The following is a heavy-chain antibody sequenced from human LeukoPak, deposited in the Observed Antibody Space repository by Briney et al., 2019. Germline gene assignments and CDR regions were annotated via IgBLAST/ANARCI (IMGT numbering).Heavy chain of an antibody. J-gene: IGHJ4*01. Sequence: GGSLRLSCAASGFTFSSYWMHWVRQAPGKGLVWVSRIDTDGSNTGYADSVKGRFTISRDNAKNSLYLQMNSLRAEDTAVYYCARGEGGFCGGDCHVRYWGQGTLVTVSS. CDR2: IDTDGSNT. CDR1: GFTFSSYW. D-gene: IGHD2-21*01. V-gene: IGHV3-74*01. CDR3: ARGEGGFCGGDCHVRY.